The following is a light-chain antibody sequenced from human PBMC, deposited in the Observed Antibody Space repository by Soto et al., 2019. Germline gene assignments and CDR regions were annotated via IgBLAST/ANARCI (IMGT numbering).Light chain of an antibody. J-gene: IGLJ2*01. CDR2: VGTGGIVG. CDR1: SGYSNYK. Sequence: QSVLTQPPSASASLGASVTLTCTLSSGYSNYKVDWYQQRPGKGPRFVMRVGTGGIVGSKGDGIPDRFSVLGSGLNRYLTIKNIQEEDESDYHCGADHVRGSNFVVFGGGTKVTVL. CDR3: GADHVRGSNFVV. V-gene: IGLV9-49*01.